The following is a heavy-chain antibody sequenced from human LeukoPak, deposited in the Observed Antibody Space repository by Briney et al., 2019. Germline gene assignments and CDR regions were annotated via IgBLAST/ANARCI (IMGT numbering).Heavy chain of an antibody. Sequence: ASVKVSCKASGYTFTSYDINWVRQATGQGLEWMGWMNPNSGNTGYAQKFQGRVTITRNTSISTAYMELSSLRSEDTAVYFCAREPVGEYSGSRGSLDPWGQGTLVTVSS. CDR1: GYTFTSYD. V-gene: IGHV1-8*03. CDR2: MNPNSGNT. CDR3: AREPVGEYSGSRGSLDP. D-gene: IGHD1-26*01. J-gene: IGHJ5*02.